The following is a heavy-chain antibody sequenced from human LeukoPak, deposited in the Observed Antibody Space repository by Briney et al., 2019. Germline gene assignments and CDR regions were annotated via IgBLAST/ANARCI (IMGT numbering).Heavy chain of an antibody. D-gene: IGHD4-23*01. V-gene: IGHV3-66*01. CDR2: IHSGGST. CDR3: ARDHDYGGNPGAFDY. CDR1: GFTISSHY. J-gene: IGHJ4*02. Sequence: GGSLRLSCSVSGFTISSHYMAWVRQVPGKGPEWVSLIHSGGSTYYADSVKGRFTISRDNSKNTLYLQMNSLRAEDTAVYYCARDHDYGGNPGAFDYWGQGTLVTVSS.